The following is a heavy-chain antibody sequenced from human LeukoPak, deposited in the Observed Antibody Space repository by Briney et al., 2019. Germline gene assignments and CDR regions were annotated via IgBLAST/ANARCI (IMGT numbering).Heavy chain of an antibody. CDR1: GFTFSSYW. Sequence: GGSLRLSCAASGFTFSSYWMSWVRQAPGKGLEWVANIKQDESERYFADSVKGRFTISRDNAKKSVYLHMSSLRAEDTALYYCARLSAYYYGSYFYYYMDVWGKGTTVTVSS. CDR2: IKQDESER. D-gene: IGHD3-10*01. J-gene: IGHJ6*03. V-gene: IGHV3-7*01. CDR3: ARLSAYYYGSYFYYYMDV.